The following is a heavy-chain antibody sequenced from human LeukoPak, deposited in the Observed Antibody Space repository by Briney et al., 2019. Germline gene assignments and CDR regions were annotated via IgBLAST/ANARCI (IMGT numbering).Heavy chain of an antibody. J-gene: IGHJ4*02. CDR1: GFTFSSYA. CDR2: ISGSGGST. Sequence: GGSLRLSCAASGFTFSSYAMSWVRQAPGKGLEWVSAISGSGGSTYYADSVKGRFTISRDNSKNTLYLQMNSLRAEDTAVYYCARMGYYYDSSGYLDYWGQGTLVTVSS. CDR3: ARMGYYYDSSGYLDY. D-gene: IGHD3-22*01. V-gene: IGHV3-23*01.